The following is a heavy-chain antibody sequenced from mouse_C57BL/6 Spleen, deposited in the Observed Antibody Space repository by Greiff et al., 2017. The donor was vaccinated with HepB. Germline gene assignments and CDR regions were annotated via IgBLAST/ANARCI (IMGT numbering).Heavy chain of an antibody. J-gene: IGHJ2*01. CDR2: IHPNSGST. CDR3: ARSPYGYDGDY. CDR1: GYTFTSYW. Sequence: VQLQQSGAELVKPGASVKLSCKASGYTFTSYWMHWVKQRPGQGLEWIGMIHPNSGSTNYNETFKSKATLTVDKSSSTAYMQLSSLTSEDSAVYYGARSPYGYDGDYWGQGTTLTVSS. V-gene: IGHV1-64*01. D-gene: IGHD2-2*01.